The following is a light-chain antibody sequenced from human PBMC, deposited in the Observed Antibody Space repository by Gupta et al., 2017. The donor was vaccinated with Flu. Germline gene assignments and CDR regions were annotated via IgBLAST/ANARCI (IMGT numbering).Light chain of an antibody. CDR3: SSYTSSSTLDYV. J-gene: IGLJ1*01. V-gene: IGLV2-14*01. Sequence: SALTHPASVSGSPGQSITISCTGTSSAVGGYNYVSWYQKHPGKAPKLMIYEVSNRPSGVSNRFSGSKSGNTASLTISGLQAEDEADYYCSSYTSSSTLDYVFGTGTKVTVL. CDR1: SSAVGGYNY. CDR2: EVS.